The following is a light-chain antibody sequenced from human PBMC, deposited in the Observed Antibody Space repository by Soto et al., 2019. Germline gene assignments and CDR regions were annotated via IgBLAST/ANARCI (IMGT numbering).Light chain of an antibody. CDR3: QQYGSSVT. V-gene: IGKV3-20*01. CDR1: QSVTSGH. Sequence: IVLTQSPGTLSLSPGERATLSCRASQSVTSGHLAWYQQRPGQAHRLLIYDASSRAAGIPDRFSGSGSGTDFTLTISRLEPEDFAVYHCQQYGSSVTFGQGTRLEIK. CDR2: DAS. J-gene: IGKJ5*01.